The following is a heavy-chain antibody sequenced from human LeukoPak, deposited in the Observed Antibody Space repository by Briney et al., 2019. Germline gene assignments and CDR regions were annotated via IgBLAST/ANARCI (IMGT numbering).Heavy chain of an antibody. CDR1: GYTFTSYG. D-gene: IGHD6-19*01. CDR3: ARLPTGIAVMGGYGMDV. V-gene: IGHV1-18*01. Sequence: ASVKVSCKASGYTFTSYGISWVRQAPGQGLEWMGWTSAYNGNTDYAQKLQGRVTMTTGTSTSTAYMELRSLRSDDTAVYYCARLPTGIAVMGGYGMDVWGQGTTATVSS. CDR2: TSAYNGNT. J-gene: IGHJ6*02.